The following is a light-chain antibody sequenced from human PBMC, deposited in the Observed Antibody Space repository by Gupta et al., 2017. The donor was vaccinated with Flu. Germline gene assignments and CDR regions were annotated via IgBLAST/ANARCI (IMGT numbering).Light chain of an antibody. CDR1: QSVSRY. CDR2: DAS. CDR3: QQRSNWPPKLT. V-gene: IGKV3-11*01. J-gene: IGKJ4*01. Sequence: TLSLSPGESATLSCRASQSVSRYLAWYKQKPGQAPRLLIYDASNRANGIPARFSGSGYGTDFNLTISSLEPEDFAVYYCQQRSNWPPKLTFGGGTKVEIK.